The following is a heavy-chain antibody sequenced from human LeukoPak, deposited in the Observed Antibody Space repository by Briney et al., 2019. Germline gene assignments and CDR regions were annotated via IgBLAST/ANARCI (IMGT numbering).Heavy chain of an antibody. V-gene: IGHV1-2*02. D-gene: IGHD6-19*01. J-gene: IGHJ4*02. CDR3: ARAKTGYSSGWYYFDY. CDR2: INPNGGGT. CDR1: GYTFTGYY. Sequence: GASVKVSCKASGYTFTGYYIHWVRQAPGQGLEWMGWINPNGGGTNFAQKFQGRVTMTRDTSISTAYMELRSLRSDDTAVYYCARAKTGYSSGWYYFDYWGQGTLVTVSS.